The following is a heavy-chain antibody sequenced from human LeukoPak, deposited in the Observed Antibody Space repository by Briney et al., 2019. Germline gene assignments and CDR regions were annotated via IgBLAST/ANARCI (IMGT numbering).Heavy chain of an antibody. Sequence: ASVKVSCKASGYTFTTYAIHWVRQAPGQRLEWLGWINTGNGDTRYSQTFQGRVTITRDTSASTAYMELSSLRPEDTAVYYCARGGYSSGDYYYYGMDVWGQGTTVTVSS. CDR3: ARGGYSSGDYYYYGMDV. CDR1: GYTFTTYA. D-gene: IGHD6-19*01. V-gene: IGHV1-3*04. J-gene: IGHJ6*02. CDR2: INTGNGDT.